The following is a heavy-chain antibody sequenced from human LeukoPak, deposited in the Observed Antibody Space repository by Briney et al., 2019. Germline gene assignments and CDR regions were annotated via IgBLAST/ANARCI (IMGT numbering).Heavy chain of an antibody. J-gene: IGHJ4*02. V-gene: IGHV7-4-1*02. CDR2: INTNTGNP. D-gene: IGHD4-17*01. CDR3: ARTVVRNYGDGFDY. Sequence: ASVTVSCTASGYTFTNFAINWVRQAPGQGLEWMGWINTNTGNPTYAQGFTGRFVFSLDTSVSTAYLQISSLKAEDTAVYYCARTVVRNYGDGFDYWGQGTLVTVSS. CDR1: GYTFTNFA.